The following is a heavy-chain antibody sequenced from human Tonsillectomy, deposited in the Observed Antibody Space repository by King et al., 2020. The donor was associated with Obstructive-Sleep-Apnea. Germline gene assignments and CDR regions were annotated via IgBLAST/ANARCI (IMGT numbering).Heavy chain of an antibody. Sequence: VQLVESGGGVVQPGGSLRLSCAASEFTFSMYRMHWVRQAPGKGLEWVAFIRYDGSNKYYEDSVKGRFTISRDNSKNTLYLQMNSLRAEDTAVYYCAKAAEWLVIDHYYYYGMDVWGQGTTVTVSS. CDR1: EFTFSMYR. CDR2: IRYDGSNK. D-gene: IGHD6-19*01. V-gene: IGHV3-30*02. CDR3: AKAAEWLVIDHYYYYGMDV. J-gene: IGHJ6*02.